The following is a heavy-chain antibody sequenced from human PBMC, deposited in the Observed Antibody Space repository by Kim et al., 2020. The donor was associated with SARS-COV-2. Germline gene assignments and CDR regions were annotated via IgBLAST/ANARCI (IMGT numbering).Heavy chain of an antibody. CDR3: ARDLDLAAAGIFDY. Sequence: GGSLRLSCAASGFTFSSYAMHWVRQAPGKGLEWVAVISYDGSNKYYADSVKGRFTISRDNSKNTLYLQMNSLRAEDTAVYYCARDLDLAAAGIFDYWGQG. CDR2: ISYDGSNK. V-gene: IGHV3-30*04. J-gene: IGHJ4*02. CDR1: GFTFSSYA. D-gene: IGHD6-13*01.